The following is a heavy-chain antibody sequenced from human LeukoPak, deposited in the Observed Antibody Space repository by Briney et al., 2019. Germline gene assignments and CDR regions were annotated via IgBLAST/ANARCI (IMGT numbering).Heavy chain of an antibody. Sequence: GGSLRLSCAASGFTFNTNGIHGVRQAPGKGLEWVAVISNDGSNKYYVDSVKGRFTISRDNSKNTVYLQMNRLRPEDTAVYYCAKGPYYDSPENIWGQGTMVTVSS. V-gene: IGHV3-30*18. CDR1: GFTFNTNG. CDR2: ISNDGSNK. D-gene: IGHD3-3*01. J-gene: IGHJ3*02. CDR3: AKGPYYDSPENI.